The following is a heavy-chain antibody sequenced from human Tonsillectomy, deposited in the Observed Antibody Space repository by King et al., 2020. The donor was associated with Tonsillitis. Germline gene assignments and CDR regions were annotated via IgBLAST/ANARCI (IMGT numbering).Heavy chain of an antibody. CDR2: INPNSGGT. V-gene: IGHV1-2*02. Sequence: QLVQSGAEVKKPGASVKVSCKASGYTFTGYYMHWVRQAPGQGLEWMGWINPNSGGTNYAQKFQGRVTMTRDTSISTAYMELSRLRSDDTAVYYCARDFNYGDYAGWFDPWGQGTLVTVSS. J-gene: IGHJ5*02. CDR3: ARDFNYGDYAGWFDP. CDR1: GYTFTGYY. D-gene: IGHD4-17*01.